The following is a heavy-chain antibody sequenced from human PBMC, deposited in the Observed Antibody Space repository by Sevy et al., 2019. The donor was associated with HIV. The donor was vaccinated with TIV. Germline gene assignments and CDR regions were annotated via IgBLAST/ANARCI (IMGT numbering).Heavy chain of an antibody. D-gene: IGHD1-7*01. J-gene: IGHJ5*02. CDR3: ARDRGTTDNWFDP. V-gene: IGHV1-46*01. CDR1: GYTFTSYY. Sequence: ASLKVSCKASGYTFTSYYMHWVRQAPGQGLEWMGIINPSGGSTSYAQKFQGRVTMTRDTSTSTVYMELSSLRSEDTAVYYCARDRGTTDNWFDPWGQGTLVTVS. CDR2: INPSGGST.